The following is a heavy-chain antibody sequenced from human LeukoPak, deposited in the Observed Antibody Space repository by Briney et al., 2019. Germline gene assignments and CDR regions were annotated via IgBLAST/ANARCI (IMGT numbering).Heavy chain of an antibody. CDR3: ARQAEDRGVIECYFDY. J-gene: IGHJ4*02. CDR1: GGSISSSSYY. V-gene: IGHV4-39*01. Sequence: KPSETLSLTCTVSGGSISSSSYYWGWIRQPPGKGLEWIGSIYYSGSTYYNPSLKSRVTISVDTSKNQFSLKLSSVTAADTAVYYCARQAEDRGVIECYFDYWGQGTLVTVSS. D-gene: IGHD3-10*01. CDR2: IYYSGST.